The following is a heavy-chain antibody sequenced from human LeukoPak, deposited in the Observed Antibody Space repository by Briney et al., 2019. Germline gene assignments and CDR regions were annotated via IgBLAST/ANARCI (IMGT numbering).Heavy chain of an antibody. Sequence: GGSLRLSCAVSGFTSSTFWMSWVRQAPGKGLEWVANIKQDGSEKYYVDSVKGRFTISRDNAKNSLYLQMNSLRAEDTAVYYCARDELGYSYGYERAANDAFDIWGQGTMVTVSS. CDR3: ARDELGYSYGYERAANDAFDI. J-gene: IGHJ3*02. CDR1: GFTSSTFW. D-gene: IGHD5-18*01. V-gene: IGHV3-7*01. CDR2: IKQDGSEK.